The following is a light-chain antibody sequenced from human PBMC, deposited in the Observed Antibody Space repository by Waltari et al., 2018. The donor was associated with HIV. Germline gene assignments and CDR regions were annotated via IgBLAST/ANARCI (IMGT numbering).Light chain of an antibody. Sequence: QSVLTQPPSASGTPGQRVTISCSGSSSNIGSHTVSWYQHLPGTAPKLLIYNNNQRPSGVPARFSGSKSDTSASLAISGLQSEDEAGYFCAAWDDTLNGAIFGGGTKVTVL. J-gene: IGLJ2*01. V-gene: IGLV1-44*01. CDR2: NNN. CDR1: SSNIGSHT. CDR3: AAWDDTLNGAI.